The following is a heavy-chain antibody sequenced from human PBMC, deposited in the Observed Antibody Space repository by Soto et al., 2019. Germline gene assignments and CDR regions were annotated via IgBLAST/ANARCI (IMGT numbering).Heavy chain of an antibody. V-gene: IGHV5-51*01. Sequence: GESLKISCKGSGYSFTSYWIGWVRQMPGKGLEWMGIIYPGDSDTRYSPSFQGQVTISADKSISTAYLQWSSLKASDTAMYYCARQDVRVVTADGAFDIWGQGTMVTVSS. CDR1: GYSFTSYW. J-gene: IGHJ3*02. D-gene: IGHD2-21*02. CDR2: IYPGDSDT. CDR3: ARQDVRVVTADGAFDI.